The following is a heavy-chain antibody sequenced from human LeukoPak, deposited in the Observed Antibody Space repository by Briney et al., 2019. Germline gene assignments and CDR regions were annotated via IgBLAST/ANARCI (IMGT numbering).Heavy chain of an antibody. V-gene: IGHV3-48*03. Sequence: PGGALRLSCAAPGFTFIGYEMNWVRQAPGKGLESISYITTSGTTIYYADSVKGRFTISRDNAKNSLFLQMNSLRAEDTAVYYCARGASPYHYDSSGYYLFDYWGQGTLVTVSS. J-gene: IGHJ4*02. CDR3: ARGASPYHYDSSGYYLFDY. CDR1: GFTFIGYE. D-gene: IGHD3-22*01. CDR2: ITTSGTTI.